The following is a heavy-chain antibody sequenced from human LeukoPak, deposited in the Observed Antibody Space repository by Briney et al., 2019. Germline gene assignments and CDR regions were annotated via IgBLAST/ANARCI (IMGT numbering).Heavy chain of an antibody. J-gene: IGHJ4*02. CDR2: ISSSSSYI. V-gene: IGHV3-21*01. Sequence: GGSLRLSYAASGFTFSSYSMNWVRQAPGKGLEWVSSISSSSSYIYYADSVKGRFTISRDNAKNSLYLQMNSLRAEDTAVYYCARGGHGDMGYWGQGTLVTVSS. D-gene: IGHD2-15*01. CDR3: ARGGHGDMGY. CDR1: GFTFSSYS.